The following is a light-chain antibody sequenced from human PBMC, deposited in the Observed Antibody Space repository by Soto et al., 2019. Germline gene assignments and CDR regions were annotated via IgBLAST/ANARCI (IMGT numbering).Light chain of an antibody. CDR2: AAS. V-gene: IGKV1-39*01. J-gene: IGKJ1*01. Sequence: DIQMTQSPSSLSASLGDIVTITCRASQSISSYLNWYQQKPGKAPKLLMYAASSLQSGVPLRFSGSGSGTDFTLTVSSLQPEDFATYYCQQSYSFPRTFGQGTKVDI. CDR1: QSISSY. CDR3: QQSYSFPRT.